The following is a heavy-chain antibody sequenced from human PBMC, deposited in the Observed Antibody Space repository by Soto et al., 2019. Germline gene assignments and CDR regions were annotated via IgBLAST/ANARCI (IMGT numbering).Heavy chain of an antibody. CDR3: ARFNPRPAYWYFDL. CDR2: MNPNSGNT. CDR1: GYTFTSYD. D-gene: IGHD6-25*01. V-gene: IGHV1-8*02. Sequence: ASVKVSCKASGYTFTSYDINLVRQATGQGLEWMGWMNPNSGNTGYAQKFQGRVTMTRNTSISTAYMELSSLRSEDTAVYYCARFNPRPAYWYFDLWGRGTLVTVSS. J-gene: IGHJ2*01.